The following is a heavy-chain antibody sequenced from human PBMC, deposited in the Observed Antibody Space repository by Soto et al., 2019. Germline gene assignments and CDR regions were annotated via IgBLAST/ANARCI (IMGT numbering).Heavy chain of an antibody. CDR3: ARGTMILAVFTSTLGY. CDR2: INPSSGGT. J-gene: IGHJ4*02. V-gene: IGHV1-46*04. Sequence: QVQLVQSGAEVKKPGASVKVSCKASGYTFTNYNLHWVRQAPGQGLEWVGAINPSSGGTRDAHNWEGRVTLTRDTSTSTVYMELSSLSSGDTAMYFCARGTMILAVFTSTLGYWGQGTLVTVSA. CDR1: GYTFTNYN. D-gene: IGHD3-22*01.